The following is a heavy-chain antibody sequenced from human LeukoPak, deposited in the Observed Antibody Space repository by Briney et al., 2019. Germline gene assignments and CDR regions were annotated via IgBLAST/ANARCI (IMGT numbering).Heavy chain of an antibody. V-gene: IGHV3-30*18. D-gene: IGHD4-23*01. Sequence: GRSLRLSCAASGFIFSTSAMHWVRQAPGKGLEWVAVISYDGSKIYYAESVKGRFTISRDNSKNTLYLQVNSLRAEDTAVYYCAKDWAGNGGFDYWGQGTLVTVSS. CDR3: AKDWAGNGGFDY. CDR2: ISYDGSKI. CDR1: GFIFSTSA. J-gene: IGHJ4*02.